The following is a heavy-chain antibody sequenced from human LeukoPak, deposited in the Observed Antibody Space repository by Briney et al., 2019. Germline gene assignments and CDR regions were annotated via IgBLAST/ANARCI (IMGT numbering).Heavy chain of an antibody. CDR1: GGTFSSYA. CDR2: IIPIFGTA. Sequence: GASVKVSCKASGGTFSSYAISWVRQAPGQGLEWMGRIIPIFGTANYAQKFQGRVTITADKSTSTAYMELSSLRSEDTAMYYCARGPGDYYYYYMDVWGKGTTVTVSS. V-gene: IGHV1-69*06. CDR3: ARGPGDYYYYYMDV. D-gene: IGHD3-10*01. J-gene: IGHJ6*03.